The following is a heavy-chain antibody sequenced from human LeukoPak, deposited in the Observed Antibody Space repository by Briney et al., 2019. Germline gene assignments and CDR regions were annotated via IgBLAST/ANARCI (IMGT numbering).Heavy chain of an antibody. Sequence: SETLSLTCTVSGGSISYYYWNWIRQPAGKGLEWIGRIYTSGRTYYNPSLKSRVTMSVDTSTNQFSLTLSSVTAADTAVYYCARGLYLTTRGGAAAGFLDYWGQGNLVTVSS. CDR1: GGSISYYY. D-gene: IGHD6-13*01. CDR3: ARGLYLTTRGGAAAGFLDY. J-gene: IGHJ4*02. V-gene: IGHV4-4*07. CDR2: IYTSGRT.